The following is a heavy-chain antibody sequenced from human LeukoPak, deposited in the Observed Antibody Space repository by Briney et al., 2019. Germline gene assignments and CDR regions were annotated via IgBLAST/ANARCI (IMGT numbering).Heavy chain of an antibody. V-gene: IGHV3-23*01. CDR3: AKDGRYYGSGSYYIPDY. J-gene: IGHJ4*02. Sequence: GGSLRLSCAASGFTLSSYAMNWVRQAPGKGLEWVSAISGSGGSTYYADSVKGRFTISRDNSKNTLYLQMNSLRAEDTAVYYCAKDGRYYGSGSYYIPDYWGQGTLATVSS. D-gene: IGHD3-10*01. CDR2: ISGSGGST. CDR1: GFTLSSYA.